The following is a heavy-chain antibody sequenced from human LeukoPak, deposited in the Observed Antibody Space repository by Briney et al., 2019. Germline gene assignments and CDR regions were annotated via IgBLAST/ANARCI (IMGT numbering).Heavy chain of an antibody. D-gene: IGHD1-20*01. CDR3: ARHPRPRITGTPGWFDP. Sequence: SETLSLTCAVYGGSFSGYYWSWIRQPPGKGLEWIGEINHSGSTNYNPSLKSRVTISVDTSKNQFSLKLSSVTAADTAVYYCARHPRPRITGTPGWFDPWGQGTLVTVSS. J-gene: IGHJ5*02. CDR2: INHSGST. V-gene: IGHV4-34*01. CDR1: GGSFSGYY.